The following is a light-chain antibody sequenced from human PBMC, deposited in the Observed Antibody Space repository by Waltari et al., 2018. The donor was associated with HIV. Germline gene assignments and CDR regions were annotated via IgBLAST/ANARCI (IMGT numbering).Light chain of an antibody. J-gene: IGLJ3*02. Sequence: SYVLTQPPSVSVAPGQTARITCGGDNFGSKSVHWYQQMPGQAPVLVVYDGRDRPSGIPERISGSNSGNTATLTISRVEAGDEADYYCQVWISPNDQLNWVFGGGTKLTVL. V-gene: IGLV3-21*02. CDR3: QVWISPNDQLNWV. CDR2: DGR. CDR1: NFGSKS.